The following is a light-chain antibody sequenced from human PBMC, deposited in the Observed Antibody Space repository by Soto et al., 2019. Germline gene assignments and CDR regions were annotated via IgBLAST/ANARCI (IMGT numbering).Light chain of an antibody. CDR1: SSDVGGYNY. CDR3: SSYTSSSTRV. CDR2: DVS. V-gene: IGLV2-14*01. Sequence: QSALTQPASVSGSPGQSITISCTGTSSDVGGYNYVSWYQQHPGKAPKLMIYDVSHRPSGVSNRFSGSKSGNTASLTISGLQADDEADYYCSSYTSSSTRVFGGGTKVTVL. J-gene: IGLJ2*01.